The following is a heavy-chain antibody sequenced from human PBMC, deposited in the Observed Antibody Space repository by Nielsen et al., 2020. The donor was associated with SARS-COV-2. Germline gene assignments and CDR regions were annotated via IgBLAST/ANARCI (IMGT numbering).Heavy chain of an antibody. D-gene: IGHD1-14*01. V-gene: IGHV3-48*03. CDR1: GFTFSNYE. J-gene: IGHJ4*02. Sequence: GESLKISCEASGFTFSNYEMNWVRQAPGKGLEWLSYISSGSSTMYYADSVKGRFTISRDNAKNSLYLRMNSLRAEDTAIYYCARDREPGYNAVDYWGQGTLVTVSS. CDR3: ARDREPGYNAVDY. CDR2: ISSGSSTM.